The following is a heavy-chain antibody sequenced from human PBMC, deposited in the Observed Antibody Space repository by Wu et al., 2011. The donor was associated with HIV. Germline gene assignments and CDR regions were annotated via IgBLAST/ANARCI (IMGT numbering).Heavy chain of an antibody. J-gene: IGHJ6*03. CDR3: ARGSGYHFNYNYLVV. D-gene: IGHD3-22*01. Sequence: QVQPVQSGAEVKKPGSSVKVSCKASGGTFSTYAISWVRQAPGQGLEWMGGIIPILGTANYAQKFQGRVTITADKSTTTTYMELNNLRSEDTAVYYCARGSGYHFNYNYLVVWGKGTTVTVSS. CDR2: IIPILGTA. V-gene: IGHV1-69*14. CDR1: GGTFSTYA.